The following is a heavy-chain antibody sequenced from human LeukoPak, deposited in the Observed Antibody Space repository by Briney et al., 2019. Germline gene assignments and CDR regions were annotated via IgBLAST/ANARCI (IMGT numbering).Heavy chain of an antibody. V-gene: IGHV4-59*08. J-gene: IGHJ4*02. CDR3: ARQHYSDTSGYYSWYFDY. D-gene: IGHD3-22*01. CDR2: IYYSGST. Sequence: SETLSLTCTVSGGSISSHYWSWIRQPPGKGLEWIGNIYYSGSTKYNPSLKSRVTISVDTSKNQLSLKLSSVTAADTAVYYCARQHYSDTSGYYSWYFDYWGQGTLVTVSS. CDR1: GGSISSHY.